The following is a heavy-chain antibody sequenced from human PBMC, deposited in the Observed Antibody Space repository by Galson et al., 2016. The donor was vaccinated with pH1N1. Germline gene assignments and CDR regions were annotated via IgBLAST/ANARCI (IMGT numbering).Heavy chain of an antibody. D-gene: IGHD3-16*01. Sequence: SLRLSCAASGFSFDTYAMHWVRQAPGKGLEWVAFISYNGHDQSYADSLKGRFIISRDNSRNTVYLQLNSLRTEDTAVFYCAREDWSYADTYYNGMDVWGQGTTGTVSS. V-gene: IGHV3-30-3*01. CDR2: ISYNGHDQ. CDR1: GFSFDTYA. CDR3: AREDWSYADTYYNGMDV. J-gene: IGHJ6*02.